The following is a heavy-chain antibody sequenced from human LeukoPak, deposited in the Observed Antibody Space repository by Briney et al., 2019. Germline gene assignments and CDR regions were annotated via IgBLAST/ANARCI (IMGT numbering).Heavy chain of an antibody. J-gene: IGHJ4*02. V-gene: IGHV4-31*03. CDR1: GGSISSGGYY. D-gene: IGHD3-3*01. CDR3: ARAWSSPVVDY. Sequence: PSQTLSLTCTVSGGSISSGGYYWSWIRQHPGKGLEWIGYIYYSGSTYYNPSLKSRVTISVDTSKNQFSLKLSSVTAADTAVYYCARAWSSPVVDYWGQGTLVTVSS. CDR2: IYYSGST.